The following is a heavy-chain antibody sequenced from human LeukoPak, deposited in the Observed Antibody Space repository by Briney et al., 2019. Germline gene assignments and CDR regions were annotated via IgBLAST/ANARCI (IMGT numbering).Heavy chain of an antibody. D-gene: IGHD6-19*01. CDR3: ARPGQWLVPLSWFDP. Sequence: SETLSLTCTVSGGSISSSSYYRGWIRQPPGKGLEWIGSIYYSGSTYYNPSLKSRVTISVDASKNQFSLKLSSVTAADTAVYYCARPGQWLVPLSWFDPWGQGTLVTVSS. V-gene: IGHV4-39*01. J-gene: IGHJ5*02. CDR1: GGSISSSSYY. CDR2: IYYSGST.